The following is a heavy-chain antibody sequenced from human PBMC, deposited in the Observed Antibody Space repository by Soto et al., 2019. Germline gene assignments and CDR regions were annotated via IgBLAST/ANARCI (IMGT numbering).Heavy chain of an antibody. V-gene: IGHV1-46*01. CDR1: GYTFTNYY. CDR2: INPTSGST. D-gene: IGHD6-13*01. Sequence: QVQLVQSGAEVKKPGASVKVSCKASGYTFTNYYIHWVRQAPGQGLEWMGIINPTSGSTNYAQKFQGRVNLTYDTSTTTVYMELSGLRSEDTAVLYCVRDLAAGDHWGQGTLVTVSS. J-gene: IGHJ4*02. CDR3: VRDLAAGDH.